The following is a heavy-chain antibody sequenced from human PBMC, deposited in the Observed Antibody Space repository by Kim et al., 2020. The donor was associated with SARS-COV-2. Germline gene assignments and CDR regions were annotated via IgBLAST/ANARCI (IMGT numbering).Heavy chain of an antibody. CDR1: GFTFSSYG. Sequence: GGSLRLSCAASGFTFSSYGMHWVRQAPGKGLEWVAVIWYDGSNKYYADSVKGRFTISRDNSKNTLYLQMNSLRAEDTAVYYCARDPHCSSTSCYTGFDYWGQGTLVTVSS. CDR2: IWYDGSNK. D-gene: IGHD2-2*02. J-gene: IGHJ4*02. V-gene: IGHV3-33*01. CDR3: ARDPHCSSTSCYTGFDY.